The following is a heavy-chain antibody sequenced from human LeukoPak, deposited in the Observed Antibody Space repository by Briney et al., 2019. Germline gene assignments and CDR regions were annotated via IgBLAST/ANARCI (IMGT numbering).Heavy chain of an antibody. J-gene: IGHJ3*02. CDR1: GGTVSSYA. Sequence: SVKVSCKASGGTVSSYAISWVRQAPGQGLEWMGRIIPIFGTANYAQKFQGRVTITTDESTSTAYMELSSLRSEDTAVYYCAREVTPFDAFDIWGQGTMVTVSS. CDR2: IIPIFGTA. D-gene: IGHD2-21*02. V-gene: IGHV1-69*05. CDR3: AREVTPFDAFDI.